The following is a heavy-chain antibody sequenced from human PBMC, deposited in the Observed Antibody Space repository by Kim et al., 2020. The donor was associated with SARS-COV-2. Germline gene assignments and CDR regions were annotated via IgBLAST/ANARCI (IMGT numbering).Heavy chain of an antibody. CDR3: ARTLKTGANFDY. J-gene: IGHJ4*02. Sequence: NYAQKLQGRVTMTTDTSTSTAYMELRSLRSDDTAVYYCARTLKTGANFDYWGQGTLVTVSS. V-gene: IGHV1-18*01. D-gene: IGHD7-27*01.